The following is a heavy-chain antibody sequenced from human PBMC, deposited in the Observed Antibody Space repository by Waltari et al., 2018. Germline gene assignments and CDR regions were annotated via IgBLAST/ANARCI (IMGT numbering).Heavy chain of an antibody. CDR3: AKRGGDY. Sequence: EVKLLESGGGLVQPGGSLRLSCAASGFTFNTFAMSWVRQAPGKGRGGVSAISDSGVSTDYADSVKGRFTISRDNSKNTLYLQMNSLRAEDTAVYYCAKRGGDYWGQGTLVTVSS. J-gene: IGHJ4*02. CDR1: GFTFNTFA. V-gene: IGHV3-23*01. D-gene: IGHD3-10*01. CDR2: ISDSGVST.